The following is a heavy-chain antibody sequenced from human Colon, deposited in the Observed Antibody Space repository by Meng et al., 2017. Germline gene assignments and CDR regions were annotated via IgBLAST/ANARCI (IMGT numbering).Heavy chain of an antibody. Sequence: LRGPGPVCVRPSPTLSLTCPVVVRTTGSGLYYWSWIRQPAGKGLEWIGHIYGSGSTDYNPSLKSRVTISVDTSKNQFSLKLTSVTAADTAVYYCARGRMSGYSSSWFEGNYFDSWGQGTLVTV. J-gene: IGHJ4*02. V-gene: IGHV4-61*09. CDR2: IYGSGST. CDR3: ARGRMSGYSSSWFEGNYFDS. CDR1: VRTTGSGLYY. D-gene: IGHD6-13*01.